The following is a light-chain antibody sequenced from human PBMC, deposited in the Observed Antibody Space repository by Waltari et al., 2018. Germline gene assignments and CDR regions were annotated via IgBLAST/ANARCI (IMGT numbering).Light chain of an antibody. CDR1: QGVGKY. J-gene: IGKJ1*01. CDR3: QKYDFLPAT. CDR2: HTS. V-gene: IGKV3-20*01. Sequence: EMLFTQSPGTLSLSLGGRATLSCRARQGVGKYLAGYQQRPGQAPRLLLYHTSIRATGIPDRFSGSGYGTDFSLTISRLEHEDFAVYYCQKYDFLPATFGQGTTVEIK.